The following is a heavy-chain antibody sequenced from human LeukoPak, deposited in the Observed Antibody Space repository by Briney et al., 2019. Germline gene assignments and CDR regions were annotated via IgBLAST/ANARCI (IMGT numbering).Heavy chain of an antibody. Sequence: GGSLRLSCAASGFTFSSYSMNWVRQAPGKGLEWVSSISSSSSYIYYADSVKGRFTISRDNAKNSLYLQMNSLRADDTAVYYCAKTLRGGFDYWGQGTPVTVSS. V-gene: IGHV3-21*01. D-gene: IGHD3-10*01. J-gene: IGHJ4*02. CDR2: ISSSSSYI. CDR3: AKTLRGGFDY. CDR1: GFTFSSYS.